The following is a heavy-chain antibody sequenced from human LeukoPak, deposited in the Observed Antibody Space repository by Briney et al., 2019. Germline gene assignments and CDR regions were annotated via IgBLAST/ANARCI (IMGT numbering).Heavy chain of an antibody. CDR2: FDPEDGET. V-gene: IGHV1-24*01. Sequence: ASVKVSCKVSGYTLTELSMHWVRQAPGKGLEWMGGFDPEDGETIYAQKFQGRVTMTEDTSTDTAYMELSSLRSEDTAVYYCATDQSFIGDPWRFDPWGQGTLVTVSS. D-gene: IGHD4-17*01. J-gene: IGHJ5*02. CDR1: GYTLTELS. CDR3: ATDQSFIGDPWRFDP.